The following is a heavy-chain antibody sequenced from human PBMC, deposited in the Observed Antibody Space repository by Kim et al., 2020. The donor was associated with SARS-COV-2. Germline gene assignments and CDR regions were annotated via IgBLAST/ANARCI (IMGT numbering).Heavy chain of an antibody. Sequence: SVKVSCKASGGTFSSYAISWVRQAPGQGLEWMGGIIPIFGTANYAQKFQGRVTITADESTSTAYMELSSLRSEDTAVYYCAIHDVVVTRGRPIDYYYYYGMDVWGQGTTVTVSS. CDR1: GGTFSSYA. J-gene: IGHJ6*02. CDR3: AIHDVVVTRGRPIDYYYYYGMDV. D-gene: IGHD2-21*02. V-gene: IGHV1-69*13. CDR2: IIPIFGTA.